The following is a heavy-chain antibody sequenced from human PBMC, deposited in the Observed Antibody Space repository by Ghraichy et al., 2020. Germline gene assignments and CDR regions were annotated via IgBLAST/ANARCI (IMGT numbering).Heavy chain of an antibody. J-gene: IGHJ6*02. CDR3: ASGINPYYYYGMDV. D-gene: IGHD1-14*01. Sequence: WVSAISGSGGSTYYADSVKGRFTISRDNSKNTLYLQMNSLRADDTAVYYCASGINPYYYYGMDVLG. CDR2: ISGSGGST. V-gene: IGHV3-23*01.